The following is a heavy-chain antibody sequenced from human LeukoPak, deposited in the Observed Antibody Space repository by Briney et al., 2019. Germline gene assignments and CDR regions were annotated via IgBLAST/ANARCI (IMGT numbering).Heavy chain of an antibody. Sequence: SETLSLTCTVSGGSISSSSYYWGWIRQPPGKGLEWIGSIYYSGSTYYNPSLKSRVTISVDTSKNQLSLKLSSVTAADTAVYYCAGNIVATTGFDYWGQGTLVTVSS. CDR1: GGSISSSSYY. D-gene: IGHD5-12*01. V-gene: IGHV4-39*01. CDR2: IYYSGST. CDR3: AGNIVATTGFDY. J-gene: IGHJ4*02.